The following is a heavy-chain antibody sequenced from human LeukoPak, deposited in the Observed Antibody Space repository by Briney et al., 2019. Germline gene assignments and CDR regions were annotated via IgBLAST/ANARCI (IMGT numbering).Heavy chain of an antibody. J-gene: IGHJ4*02. CDR3: ARDFTRSGYSGYDLSY. Sequence: SVKVSCKASGGTFSSYAISWVRQAPGQGLEWMGRMIPIVGIANYAQKFQGRVTITADKTTSTAYMELSSLRSEDTAVYYCARDFTRSGYSGYDLSYWGQGTLVTVSS. CDR2: MIPIVGIA. V-gene: IGHV1-69*04. D-gene: IGHD5-12*01. CDR1: GGTFSSYA.